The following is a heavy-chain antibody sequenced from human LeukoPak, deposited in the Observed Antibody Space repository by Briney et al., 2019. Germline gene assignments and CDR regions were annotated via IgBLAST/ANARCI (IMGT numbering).Heavy chain of an antibody. Sequence: GYLSLSCTVYAFTVSSISMSWDGPAQGNGREWVAFTYSDNTNYSHSVKGRFTISTDTSKSTPYLQISSLRAEDTAVYYCAKRAGAYSHPYDYWGKGTPVTVSS. CDR2: TYSDNT. CDR3: AKRAGAYSHPYDY. J-gene: IGHJ4*02. V-gene: IGHV3-53*01. CDR1: AFTVSSIS. D-gene: IGHD2-15*01.